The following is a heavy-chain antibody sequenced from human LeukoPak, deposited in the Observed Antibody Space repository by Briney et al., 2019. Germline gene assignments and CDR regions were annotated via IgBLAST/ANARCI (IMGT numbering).Heavy chain of an antibody. CDR1: GYSFSNYW. Sequence: GESLKISCKGSGYSFSNYWIDWVRQVPGKGLEWIGITYRSDSDTRYNPSLQGQVTISVDKSISTAYLQWSSLRLSDTAMYYCARHGYGYYFDYWGQGTLVTVSS. CDR3: ARHGYGYYFDY. D-gene: IGHD5-12*01. J-gene: IGHJ4*02. CDR2: TYRSDSDT. V-gene: IGHV5-51*01.